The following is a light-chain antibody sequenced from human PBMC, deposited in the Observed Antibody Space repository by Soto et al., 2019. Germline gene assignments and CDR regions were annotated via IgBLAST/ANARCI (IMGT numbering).Light chain of an antibody. CDR3: SSYTSSSTRV. CDR2: EVS. Sequence: QSALTQPASVSGSPGQSIPISCTGTSSDVGGYNYVSWYQQHPGKAPKLMIYEVSNRPSGVSNRFSGSKSGNTASLTISGLQEEDAADYYCSSYTSSSTRVFGGGTKLTVL. V-gene: IGLV2-14*01. J-gene: IGLJ3*02. CDR1: SSDVGGYNY.